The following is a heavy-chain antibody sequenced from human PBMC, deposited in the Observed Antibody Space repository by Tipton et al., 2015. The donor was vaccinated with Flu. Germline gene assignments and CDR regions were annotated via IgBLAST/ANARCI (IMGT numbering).Heavy chain of an antibody. J-gene: IGHJ5*02. Sequence: TLSLTCTVSGGSISSGGYYWSWIRQHPGKGLEWIGYIYYSGSTYYNPSLKSRVTISVDTSKNQFSLKLGSVTAADTAVYYCARSVIRTVATAWGQGTLVTVSS. CDR2: IYYSGST. V-gene: IGHV4-31*03. CDR3: ARSVIRTVATA. CDR1: GGSISSGGYY. D-gene: IGHD5-12*01.